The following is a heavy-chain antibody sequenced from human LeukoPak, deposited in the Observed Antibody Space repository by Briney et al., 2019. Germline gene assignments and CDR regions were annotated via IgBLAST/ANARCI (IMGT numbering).Heavy chain of an antibody. CDR3: VRDRGSSWYGPLDY. J-gene: IGHJ4*02. V-gene: IGHV3-33*01. Sequence: GGSLRLSCAASGFTFSRYGIHWVRQPPGKGLEWVAVIWSDGSNEFCADSVKGRFTISRDNSKNTLYLQMNSLKAEDAAVYFCVRDRGSSWYGPLDYWGQGSLVTVSS. CDR1: GFTFSRYG. D-gene: IGHD6-13*01. CDR2: IWSDGSNE.